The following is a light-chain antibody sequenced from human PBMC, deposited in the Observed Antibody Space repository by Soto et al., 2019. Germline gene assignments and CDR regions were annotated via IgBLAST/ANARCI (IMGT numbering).Light chain of an antibody. Sequence: IQMTQSPSSLSASVGDRFTITFQASQDISNYLNWYQQKPGKAPKLLIYKASTLKSGVPSRFSGSGSGTEFTLTISSLQPDDFATYYCQHYNSYSEAFGQGTKVDIK. CDR2: KAS. CDR3: QHYNSYSEA. V-gene: IGKV1-5*03. CDR1: QDISNY. J-gene: IGKJ1*01.